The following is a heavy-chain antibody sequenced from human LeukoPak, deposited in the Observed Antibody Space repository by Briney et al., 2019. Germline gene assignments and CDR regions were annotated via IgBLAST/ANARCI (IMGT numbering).Heavy chain of an antibody. V-gene: IGHV1-2*02. CDR1: GYTFTGYY. J-gene: IGHJ5*02. Sequence: ASVKVSCKASGYTFTGYYMHWVRQAPGQALEWMGWINPNSGGTNYAQKFQGRVTMTRDTSISTAYMELSRLRSDDTAVYYCARDLPRYCSSTSCPNWFDPWGQGTLVTVSS. D-gene: IGHD2-2*01. CDR2: INPNSGGT. CDR3: ARDLPRYCSSTSCPNWFDP.